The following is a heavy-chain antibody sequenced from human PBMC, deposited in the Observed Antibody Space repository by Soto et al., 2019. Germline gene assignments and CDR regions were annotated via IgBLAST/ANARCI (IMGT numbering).Heavy chain of an antibody. D-gene: IGHD3-22*01. CDR1: GGTFSSYA. CDR2: IIPIFGTA. V-gene: IGHV1-69*12. J-gene: IGHJ4*02. CDR3: ASHYDSSGYYYRGLDY. Sequence: QVQLVQSGAEVKKPGSSVKVSCKASGGTFSSYAISWVRQAPGQGLEWMGGIIPIFGTADYAQKFQGRVTSTVDESTSTGNMELSSLRSEDTAVYYCASHYDSSGYYYRGLDYWGQGTLVTVSS.